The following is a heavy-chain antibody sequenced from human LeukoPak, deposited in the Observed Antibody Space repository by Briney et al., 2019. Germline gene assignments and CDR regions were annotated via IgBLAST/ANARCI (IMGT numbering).Heavy chain of an antibody. V-gene: IGHV3-23*01. D-gene: IGHD3-22*01. CDR1: GFTFSRYA. J-gene: IGHJ3*02. CDR3: AKVRTMIVFRGAFDI. CDR2: ISGSGGSP. Sequence: GGSLRLSCAASGFTFSRYAMSWVRQAPGKGLEWVSAISGSGGSPYYADSVKGRFTISRDNSKNTLYLQMNSLRAEDTAVYYCAKVRTMIVFRGAFDIWGQGTMVTVSS.